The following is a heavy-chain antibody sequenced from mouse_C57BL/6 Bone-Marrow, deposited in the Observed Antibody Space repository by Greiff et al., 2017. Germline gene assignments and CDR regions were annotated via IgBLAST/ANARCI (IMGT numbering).Heavy chain of an antibody. J-gene: IGHJ3*01. V-gene: IGHV1-26*01. CDR3: ARGGWLPFAY. D-gene: IGHD2-3*01. CDR2: INPNNGDM. CDR1: GYKFTDYY. Sequence: EVQLQQSGPELVKPGASVKISCKASGYKFTDYYMNWVKQSHGKSLEWIGDINPNNGDMSYNQKFKGKATLTVDKSSRTAYMELRSLTSEDSAVYDCARGGWLPFAYWGQGTLVTVSA.